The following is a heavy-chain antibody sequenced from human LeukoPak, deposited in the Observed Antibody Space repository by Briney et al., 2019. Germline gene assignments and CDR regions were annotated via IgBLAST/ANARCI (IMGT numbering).Heavy chain of an antibody. V-gene: IGHV3-21*01. CDR1: GFTFSAYS. Sequence: PGGSETLSCAASGFTFSAYSMNWVRQAPGKGLEWVSSISSGSRYIYYADSVKGRFTISRDNAKDSLYLQMNSLRAEDTAVYYCAKCSGGNCYHSDDHWGQGTLVTVSP. D-gene: IGHD2-15*01. CDR3: AKCSGGNCYHSDDH. J-gene: IGHJ5*02. CDR2: ISSGSRYI.